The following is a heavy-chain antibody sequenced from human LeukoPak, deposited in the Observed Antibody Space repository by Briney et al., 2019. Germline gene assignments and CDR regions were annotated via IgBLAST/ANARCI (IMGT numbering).Heavy chain of an antibody. D-gene: IGHD2-15*01. CDR3: ARVGECSGGSCYFFDY. V-gene: IGHV4-61*08. Sequence: SETLSLTCTVSGGSISSSDYYWSWIRQPPGKGLEWIGYIYYSGSTNYNPSLKSRVTISVDTSKNQFSLKLSSVTAADTAVYYCARVGECSGGSCYFFDYWGQGTLVTVSS. CDR2: IYYSGST. CDR1: GGSISSSDYY. J-gene: IGHJ4*02.